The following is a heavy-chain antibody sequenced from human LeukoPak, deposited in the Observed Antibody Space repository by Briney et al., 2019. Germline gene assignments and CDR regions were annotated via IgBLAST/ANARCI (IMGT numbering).Heavy chain of an antibody. CDR1: GFTVSSNS. V-gene: IGHV3-30*18. CDR3: AKYPGGFTGIVNYYHMDV. Sequence: GGSLRLSCTVSGFTVSSNSMSWVRQAPGKGLEWVAVISYDGSNKYYTDSVKGRFTISRDNSKNTLFLQMNNLRAEDTALYCCAKYPGGFTGIVNYYHMDVWGKGTTVSVSS. CDR2: ISYDGSNK. J-gene: IGHJ6*03. D-gene: IGHD1-26*01.